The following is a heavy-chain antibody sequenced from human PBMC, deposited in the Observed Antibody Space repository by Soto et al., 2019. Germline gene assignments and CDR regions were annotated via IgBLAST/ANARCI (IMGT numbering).Heavy chain of an antibody. J-gene: IGHJ4*02. D-gene: IGHD3-10*01. Sequence: QVQLVQSGAEVKKPGSSVKVSCKASGGIFSTYAISWLRQAPGQGLEWMGGIIPIFGTPNYAQKFQGRVTTTAEESTGTDYMELSRLRSEDTAVYYCARDRDDYGSGNYYNRINFWGQGTLVTVSS. CDR1: GGIFSTYA. V-gene: IGHV1-69*01. CDR3: ARDRDDYGSGNYYNRINF. CDR2: IIPIFGTP.